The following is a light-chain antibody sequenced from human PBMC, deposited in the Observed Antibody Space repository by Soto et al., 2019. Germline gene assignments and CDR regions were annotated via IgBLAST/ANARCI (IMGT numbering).Light chain of an antibody. V-gene: IGKV3-15*01. CDR3: QQYNNWPPIT. Sequence: EIVMTQSPSTVPVSPGERVTLSCRASQSVSIDLAWYQQKPGQAPRLLIYGASTRATDIPPRFTGSGSGTEFTLTISSLQSEDFAVYYCQQYNNWPPITFGQGTRLEIK. CDR2: GAS. J-gene: IGKJ5*01. CDR1: QSVSID.